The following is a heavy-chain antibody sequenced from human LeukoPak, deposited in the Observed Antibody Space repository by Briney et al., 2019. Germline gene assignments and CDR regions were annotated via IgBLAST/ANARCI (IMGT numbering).Heavy chain of an antibody. Sequence: SETLSLTCAVYRGSFSDHYWSWIRQPPGKGLEWIGEINHSGSTNYNPSLKSRVTISLDTSKNQFSLKLTSVTAADTAVYYCARIVTIHYYMDVCGKGTPVSVSS. CDR2: INHSGST. CDR1: RGSFSDHY. CDR3: ARIVTIHYYMDV. J-gene: IGHJ6*03. D-gene: IGHD5-12*01. V-gene: IGHV4-34*01.